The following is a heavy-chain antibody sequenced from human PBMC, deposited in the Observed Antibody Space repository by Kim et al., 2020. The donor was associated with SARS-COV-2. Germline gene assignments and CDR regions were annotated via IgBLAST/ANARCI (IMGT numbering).Heavy chain of an antibody. V-gene: IGHV3-15*01. J-gene: IGHJ4*02. Sequence: GGSLRLSCAASGFTFSDAWMSWVRQAPGKGLEWVGRVKSKTDGETTDYAATGKGRFTIPRNDSENTVYLQMNSLKNEETAVYYCATDHFPYYGISVEDFVYWGQGTLVNVSS. CDR1: GFTFSDAW. D-gene: IGHD3-22*01. CDR2: VKSKTDGETT. CDR3: ATDHFPYYGISVEDFVY.